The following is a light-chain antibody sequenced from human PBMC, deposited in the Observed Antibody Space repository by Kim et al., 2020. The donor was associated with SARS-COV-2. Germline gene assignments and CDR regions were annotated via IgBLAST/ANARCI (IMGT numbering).Light chain of an antibody. CDR2: SDD. Sequence: GRRVIISCSGGSSNIGTNTVSWYQQRPGMAPKLLMYSDDYRPSGVPDRFSGSKSGTSASLAISGLQSEDEADYYCAAWDDSLDGPVFGGGTQLTVL. CDR1: SSNIGTNT. V-gene: IGLV1-44*01. CDR3: AAWDDSLDGPV. J-gene: IGLJ3*02.